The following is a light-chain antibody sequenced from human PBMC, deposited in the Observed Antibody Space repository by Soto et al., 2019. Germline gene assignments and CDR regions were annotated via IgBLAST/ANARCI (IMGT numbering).Light chain of an antibody. J-gene: IGKJ1*01. Sequence: DIQMTQSPSSLSASVGDRVTITCRASQSISSYLNWYQQKPGKAPKLLIYAASSLQSGVPSRFSGSGSGTDFTLTISSLQPEDFATYYCQPSYSTPWWTFGQGTKVEIK. V-gene: IGKV1-39*01. CDR1: QSISSY. CDR3: QPSYSTPWWT. CDR2: AAS.